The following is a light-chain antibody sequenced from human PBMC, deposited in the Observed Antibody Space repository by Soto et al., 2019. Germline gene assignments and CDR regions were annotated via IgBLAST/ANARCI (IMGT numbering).Light chain of an antibody. J-gene: IGKJ1*01. CDR1: QSVSNN. Sequence: EIVLTQSPGTLSLSPGERATVSCRASQSVSNNYLAWYQQKPGQSPRLLIYGASSRATGMPARISGSGSGTEYTLTISSLQSEDFAVYYCQQYSNWTVGQGTKVAI. CDR2: GAS. V-gene: IGKV3-15*01. CDR3: QQYSNWT.